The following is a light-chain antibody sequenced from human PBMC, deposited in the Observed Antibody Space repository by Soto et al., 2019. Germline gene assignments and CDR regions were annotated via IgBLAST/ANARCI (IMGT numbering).Light chain of an antibody. CDR3: QQRGSWPPLT. CDR2: DSS. V-gene: IGKV3-11*01. J-gene: IGKJ4*01. CDR1: QSVANY. Sequence: EVVLTQSPATLSLSPGERATLSSRASQSVANYIAWYQKRPGQSPRLLIYDSSNRATGIPARFTGSGSGTDFTLTISSLEPEDFAVYYCQQRGSWPPLTFGGGTKVEIK.